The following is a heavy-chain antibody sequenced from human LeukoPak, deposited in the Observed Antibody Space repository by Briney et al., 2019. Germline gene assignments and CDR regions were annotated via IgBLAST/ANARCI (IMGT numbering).Heavy chain of an antibody. CDR3: ARVTYHDFWSGYSSDNWFDP. V-gene: IGHV1-2*02. Sequence: ASVKVSCKASGYTFTGYYMHRVRQAPGQGLEWMGWINPNSGGTNYAQKFQGRVTMTRDTSISTAYMELSRLRSDDTAVYYCARVTYHDFWSGYSSDNWFDPWGQGTLVTVSS. D-gene: IGHD3-3*01. CDR2: INPNSGGT. CDR1: GYTFTGYY. J-gene: IGHJ5*02.